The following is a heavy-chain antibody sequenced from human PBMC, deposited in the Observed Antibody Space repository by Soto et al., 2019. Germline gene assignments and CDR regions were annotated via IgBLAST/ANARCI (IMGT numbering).Heavy chain of an antibody. CDR3: ARGGPTGSFDY. CDR1: GGSISSGDYY. D-gene: IGHD4-4*01. J-gene: IGHJ4*02. Sequence: SETLSLTCTVSGGSISSGDYYWSWIRQPPGKGLEWIGYIYYSGSTYYNPSLKSRVTISVDTSKNQFSPKLSSVTAADTAVYYCARGGPTGSFDYWGQGTLVTVSS. CDR2: IYYSGST. V-gene: IGHV4-30-4*01.